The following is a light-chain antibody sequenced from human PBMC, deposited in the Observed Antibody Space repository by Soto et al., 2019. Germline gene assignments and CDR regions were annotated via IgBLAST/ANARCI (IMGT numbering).Light chain of an antibody. V-gene: IGLV2-14*01. Sequence: QSALTQPASVSGSPGQLITISCTGTSSDVGYYNYVSWYQHHPGKVPKLMIYEVSNRPSGVSNRFSGSKSGNTASLTISGLQAEDEADYYCSSYTTSSTQVFGGGTKVTVL. CDR2: EVS. CDR1: SSDVGYYNY. J-gene: IGLJ3*02. CDR3: SSYTTSSTQV.